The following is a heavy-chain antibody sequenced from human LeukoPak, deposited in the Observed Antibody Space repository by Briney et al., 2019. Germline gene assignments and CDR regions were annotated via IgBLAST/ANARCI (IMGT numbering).Heavy chain of an antibody. J-gene: IGHJ3*02. Sequence: GGSLRLSCAASGFTFSRYWMSWVRQAPGKGLEWVANIKQDGSEKDYVDSVKGRFTISRDNAKNSLYLQMNSLTAEDTAVYYCARDEADDSSNNDAFDIWGQGTMVTVSS. CDR1: GFTFSRYW. CDR3: ARDEADDSSNNDAFDI. V-gene: IGHV3-7*01. D-gene: IGHD3-22*01. CDR2: IKQDGSEK.